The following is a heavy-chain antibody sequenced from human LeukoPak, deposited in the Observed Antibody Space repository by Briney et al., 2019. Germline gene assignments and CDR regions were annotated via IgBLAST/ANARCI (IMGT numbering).Heavy chain of an antibody. CDR3: AKLLGYCSSTSCPGDY. CDR2: IRYDGSNK. D-gene: IGHD2-2*01. Sequence: PGGSLRLSCAASGFTFSSYGMHWVRQAPGKGLEWVAFIRYDGSNKYYADSVKGRFTISRDNSKNTLYLQMNSLRAEDTAVYYCAKLLGYCSSTSCPGDYWGQGTLVTVPS. V-gene: IGHV3-30*02. CDR1: GFTFSSYG. J-gene: IGHJ4*02.